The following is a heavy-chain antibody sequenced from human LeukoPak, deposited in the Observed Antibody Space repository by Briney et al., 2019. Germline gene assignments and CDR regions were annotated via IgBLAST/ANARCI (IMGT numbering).Heavy chain of an antibody. V-gene: IGHV4-34*01. Sequence: SETLSLTCAVYGGSFSGYYWSWIRQPPGKGLEWIREINHSGSTNYNPSLKSRVTISVDTSKNQFSLKLSSVPAADTAVYYCARAGCSSTSCSRTYYYYGMDVWGQGTTVTVSS. CDR2: INHSGST. CDR3: ARAGCSSTSCSRTYYYYGMDV. CDR1: GGSFSGYY. D-gene: IGHD2-2*01. J-gene: IGHJ6*02.